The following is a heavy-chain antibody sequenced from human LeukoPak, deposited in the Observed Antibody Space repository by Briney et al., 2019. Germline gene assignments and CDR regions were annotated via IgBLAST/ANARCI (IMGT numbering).Heavy chain of an antibody. CDR2: ISYDGRNK. J-gene: IGHJ4*02. V-gene: IGHV3-30*04. CDR3: ARTSQTFDY. CDR1: GFTFSNYA. Sequence: PAGSVRLSCAASGFTFSNYAMNWVRQAPGKGLEWVAVISYDGRNKYYADSVKGRFTISRDNSKNTLYLQMNSLRPEDTAVYYCARTSQTFDYWGQGTLVTVSP.